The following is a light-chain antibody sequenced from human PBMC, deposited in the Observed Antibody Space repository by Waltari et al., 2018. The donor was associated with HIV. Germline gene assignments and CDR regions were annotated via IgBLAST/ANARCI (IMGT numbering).Light chain of an antibody. J-gene: IGLJ2*01. CDR3: AVWDDTLNGPV. Sequence: NSNVGSNYIYWYRQFPGAAPKLLIYRNNQRPSGVADRFSGSKSGTSASLAISGLRSGDEADYYCAVWDDTLNGPVFGGGTRVTVL. V-gene: IGLV1-47*01. CDR2: RNN. CDR1: NSNVGSNY.